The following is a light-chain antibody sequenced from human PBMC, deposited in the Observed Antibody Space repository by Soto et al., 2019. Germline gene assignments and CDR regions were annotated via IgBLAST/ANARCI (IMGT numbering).Light chain of an antibody. CDR3: SSYTSSNTYV. Sequence: QSALTQPASVSGSPGQSITISCTRTSSDVGGYNYVSWYQQQSGKAPKLMIHEVSNRPSGVSNRFSGSKSGNTASLTISGLQAEDEADYYCSSYTSSNTYVFGTGTKVTVL. CDR1: SSDVGGYNY. V-gene: IGLV2-14*01. CDR2: EVS. J-gene: IGLJ1*01.